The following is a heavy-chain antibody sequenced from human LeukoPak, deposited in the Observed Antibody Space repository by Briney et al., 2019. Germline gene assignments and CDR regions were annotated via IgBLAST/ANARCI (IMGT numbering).Heavy chain of an antibody. Sequence: SETLSLTCTVSGYSISSGYYWGWIRQPPGKGLEWIGSIYHSGSTYYNPSLKSRVTISVDTSKNQFSLKLSSVTAADTAVYYCARENYVWGSYRTDYFDYWGQGTLVTVSS. J-gene: IGHJ4*02. CDR2: IYHSGST. V-gene: IGHV4-38-2*02. CDR3: ARENYVWGSYRTDYFDY. D-gene: IGHD3-16*02. CDR1: GYSISSGYY.